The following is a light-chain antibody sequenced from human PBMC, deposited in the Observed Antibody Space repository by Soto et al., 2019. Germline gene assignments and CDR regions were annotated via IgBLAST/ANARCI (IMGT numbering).Light chain of an antibody. CDR3: QQCNIWPS. Sequence: EIVMTQSPGTLSVSPGETATLVCRASQSVGSNLAWYQQKPGQSPTLLIHGASARATGTPARFTGSGSGTEFTLTITGLQAEDFAVYYCQQCNIWPSLGQGTKVDIK. V-gene: IGKV3-15*01. CDR2: GAS. J-gene: IGKJ1*01. CDR1: QSVGSN.